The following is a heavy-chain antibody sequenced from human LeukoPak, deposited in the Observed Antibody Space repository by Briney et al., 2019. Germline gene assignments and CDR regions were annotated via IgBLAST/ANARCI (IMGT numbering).Heavy chain of an antibody. D-gene: IGHD3-9*01. CDR3: ARALRYFDWLSPMDV. CDR1: GYSFTSYW. V-gene: IGHV5-51*01. J-gene: IGHJ6*02. Sequence: GESLKISCKGSGYSFTSYWIGWVRQMPGKGLEWMGIIYLGDSDTRYSPSFQGQVTIPADKSISTAYLQWSSLKASDTAMYYCARALRYFDWLSPMDVWGQGTTGTVSS. CDR2: IYLGDSDT.